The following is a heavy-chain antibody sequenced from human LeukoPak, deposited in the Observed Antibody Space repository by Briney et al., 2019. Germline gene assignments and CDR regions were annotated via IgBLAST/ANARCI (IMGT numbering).Heavy chain of an antibody. Sequence: GGSMRLSCAASGFTFSSYSVNWVRQAPGKGLEWVSSISSSSSYIYYADSVKGRFTISRDNAKNSLYLQMNSLRAEDTAVYYCARGTTGIAVAEFDYWGQGTLVTVSS. J-gene: IGHJ4*02. V-gene: IGHV3-21*01. D-gene: IGHD6-19*01. CDR2: ISSSSSYI. CDR3: ARGTTGIAVAEFDY. CDR1: GFTFSSYS.